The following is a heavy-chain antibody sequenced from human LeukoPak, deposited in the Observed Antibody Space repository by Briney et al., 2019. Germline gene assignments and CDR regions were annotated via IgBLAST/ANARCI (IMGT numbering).Heavy chain of an antibody. V-gene: IGHV1-69*04. D-gene: IGHD2-2*01. Sequence: SVKVSCKASGGTFSSYAISWVRQAPGQGLEWMGRIIPIFGIANYAQKFQGRVTITADKSTSTAYMELSSLRSEDTAVYYCARDTMVPAAINWFDPCGQGTLVTVSS. CDR1: GGTFSSYA. CDR2: IIPIFGIA. CDR3: ARDTMVPAAINWFDP. J-gene: IGHJ5*02.